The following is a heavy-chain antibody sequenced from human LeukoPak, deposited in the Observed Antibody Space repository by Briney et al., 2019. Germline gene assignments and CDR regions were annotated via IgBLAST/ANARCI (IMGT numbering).Heavy chain of an antibody. D-gene: IGHD3-3*01. CDR2: ISGSRGTT. CDR3: AKIAAKNYDFWSD. CDR1: GFTFSSYD. V-gene: IGHV3-23*01. Sequence: GGSLRLSCAVSGFTFSSYDMNWVRQAPGKGLEWVSAISGSRGTTYYADSVKGRFTISRDNSKNTLYLQMNSLRAEDTAVYYCAKIAAKNYDFWSDWGQGTLVTVSS. J-gene: IGHJ4*02.